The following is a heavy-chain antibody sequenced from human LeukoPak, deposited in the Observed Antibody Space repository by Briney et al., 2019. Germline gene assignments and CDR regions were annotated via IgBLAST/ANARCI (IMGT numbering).Heavy chain of an antibody. V-gene: IGHV3-23*01. CDR1: GFTFSSYN. CDR3: ANTAMYYYDSSGYQTSGYFDY. J-gene: IGHJ4*02. Sequence: GGSLRLSCAASGFTFSSYNMNWVRQAPGKGLEWVSAISGSGGSTYHADSVKGRFTISRDNSKNTLYLQMNSLRAEDTAVYYCANTAMYYYDSSGYQTSGYFDYWGQGTLVTVSS. D-gene: IGHD3-22*01. CDR2: ISGSGGST.